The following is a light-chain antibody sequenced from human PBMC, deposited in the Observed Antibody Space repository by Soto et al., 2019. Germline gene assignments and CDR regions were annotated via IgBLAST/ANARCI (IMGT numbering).Light chain of an antibody. CDR3: LLSYSGARWV. CDR2: DTS. J-gene: IGLJ3*02. CDR1: TGAVTSGHY. V-gene: IGLV7-46*01. Sequence: QAVVTQEPSLTVSPGGTVTLTCGSSTGAVTSGHYPYWFQQKPGQAPRTLIYDTSNKHSWTPARSSGSLLGGKAALTLSGAQPEDEAEYYCLLSYSGARWVFGGGTKLTVL.